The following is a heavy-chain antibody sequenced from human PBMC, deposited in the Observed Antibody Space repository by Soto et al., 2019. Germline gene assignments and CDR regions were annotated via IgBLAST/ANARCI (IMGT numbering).Heavy chain of an antibody. Sequence: SETLSLTCPVSGGSISSYYWSWIRQPPGKGLEWIGYIYYSGSTNYNPSLKSRVTISVDTSKNQFSLKLSSVTAADTAVYYCARTLFAVSVGFDPWGQGTLVTVSS. D-gene: IGHD3-3*01. CDR2: IYYSGST. J-gene: IGHJ5*02. V-gene: IGHV4-59*01. CDR3: ARTLFAVSVGFDP. CDR1: GGSISSYY.